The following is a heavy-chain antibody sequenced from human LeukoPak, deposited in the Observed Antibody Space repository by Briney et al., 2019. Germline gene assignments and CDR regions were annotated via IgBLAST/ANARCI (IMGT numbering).Heavy chain of an antibody. CDR2: ISYDGSNK. Sequence: GRSLRLSCAASGFTFSSYAMHWVRQAPGKGLEWVAVISYDGSNKYYADSVKGRFTISRDNSKNTLYLQMNSLRAEDTAVYYCARDNTISYFDYWGQGTLVTVSS. J-gene: IGHJ4*02. CDR3: ARDNTISYFDY. CDR1: GFTFSSYA. V-gene: IGHV3-30*04. D-gene: IGHD3-10*01.